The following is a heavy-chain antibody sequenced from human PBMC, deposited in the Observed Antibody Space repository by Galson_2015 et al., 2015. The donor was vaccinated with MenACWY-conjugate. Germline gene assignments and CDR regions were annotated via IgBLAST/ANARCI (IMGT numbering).Heavy chain of an antibody. Sequence: SLRLSCAASGFTFSSYSMNWVRQAPGKGLEWVSYISSSSSTIYYADSVKGRFTISRDNAKNSLYLQMNSLRAEDSAVYYCARDLIWNRSYYYYGMDVWGQGTTVTVSS. V-gene: IGHV3-48*04. D-gene: IGHD1/OR15-1a*01. J-gene: IGHJ6*02. CDR3: ARDLIWNRSYYYYGMDV. CDR2: ISSSSSTI. CDR1: GFTFSSYS.